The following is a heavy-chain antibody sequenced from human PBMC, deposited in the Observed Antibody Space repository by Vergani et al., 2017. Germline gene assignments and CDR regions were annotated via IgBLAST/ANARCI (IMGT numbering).Heavy chain of an antibody. CDR3: ARVRQRQQLGAFDI. V-gene: IGHV4-31*03. Sequence: QVQLQESGPGLVKPSQTLSLTCTVSGGSISSGGYYWSWIRQHPGKGLEWIGYIYYSGSTYYNPSLTGRVTISVDTSKNQFSLKLSSVTAADTAVYYCARVRQRQQLGAFDIWGQGTMVTVSS. J-gene: IGHJ3*02. CDR1: GGSISSGGYY. CDR2: IYYSGST. D-gene: IGHD6-13*01.